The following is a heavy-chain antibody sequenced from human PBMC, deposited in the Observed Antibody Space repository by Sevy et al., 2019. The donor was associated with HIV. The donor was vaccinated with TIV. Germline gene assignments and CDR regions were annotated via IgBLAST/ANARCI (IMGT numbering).Heavy chain of an antibody. CDR1: GFTFSIYG. J-gene: IGHJ4*02. D-gene: IGHD2-21*02. CDR2: IWYDGGFK. CDR3: AKHIAYCGGDCYPPLYYFDY. Sequence: GGSLRLSCVASGFTFSIYGMHWVRQAPGKGLEWVAAIWYDGGFKYNEDSVEGRFTISRDKSKNTLYRQINSLRAGDTAVYYCAKHIAYCGGDCYPPLYYFDYWGQGTLVTVSS. V-gene: IGHV3-33*03.